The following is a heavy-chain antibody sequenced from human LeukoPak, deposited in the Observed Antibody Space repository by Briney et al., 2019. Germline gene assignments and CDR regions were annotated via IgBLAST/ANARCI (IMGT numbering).Heavy chain of an antibody. CDR1: GFTFSSYS. CDR2: ISSSSSYI. D-gene: IGHD6-13*01. CDR3: ARDHGSSYYYYYYMDV. J-gene: IGHJ6*03. V-gene: IGHV3-21*01. Sequence: PGGSLRLSCAASGFTFSSYSMNWVRQAPGKGLEGVSSISSSSSYIYYADSVKGRFTIPRDNAKNSLYLQMNSLRAEDTAVYYCARDHGSSYYYYYYMDVWGKGTTVTISS.